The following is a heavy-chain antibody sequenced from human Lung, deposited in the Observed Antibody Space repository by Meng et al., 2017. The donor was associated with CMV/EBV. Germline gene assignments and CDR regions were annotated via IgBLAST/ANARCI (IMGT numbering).Heavy chain of an antibody. D-gene: IGHD6-6*01. V-gene: IGHV3-53*01. Sequence: GGSLRLSCAASEFNVTSTYMNWVRQAPGKGLEWVSVIYSGGHRYYAGSVKGRFTISRDNSKNTLHLQMNSLRAEDTAMYYCARAGTSSGAFDIWGPGTRVHGSS. J-gene: IGHJ3*02. CDR2: IYSGGHR. CDR1: EFNVTSTY. CDR3: ARAGTSSGAFDI.